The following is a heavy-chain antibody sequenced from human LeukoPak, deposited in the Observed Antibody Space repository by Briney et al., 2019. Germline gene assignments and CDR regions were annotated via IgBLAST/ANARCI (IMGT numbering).Heavy chain of an antibody. V-gene: IGHV1-2*02. CDR3: ARDPAAGTAHYYFDY. J-gene: IGHJ4*02. CDR1: GYTFTGYY. CDR2: INPNSGGT. D-gene: IGHD6-13*01. Sequence: ASVKVSCKASGYTFTGYYMHWVRQASGQGLEWMGWINPNSGGTNYAQKFQGRVTMTRDTSISTAYMELSRLRSDDTAVYYCARDPAAGTAHYYFDYWGQGTLVTVSS.